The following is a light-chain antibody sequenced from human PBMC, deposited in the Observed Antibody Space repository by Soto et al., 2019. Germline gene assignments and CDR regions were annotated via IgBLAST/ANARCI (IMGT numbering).Light chain of an antibody. V-gene: IGKV3-15*01. CDR3: QQYNNWPPIT. CDR2: GAS. Sequence: ENMLTQSLATLALSPWERANLYCRPSQSVSSNYLAWYQQKPGQAPRLLIYGASTRATGIPARFSGSGSGTEFTLTISSLQSEDFAVYYCQQYNNWPPITFGQGTRLEIK. CDR1: QSVSSN. J-gene: IGKJ5*01.